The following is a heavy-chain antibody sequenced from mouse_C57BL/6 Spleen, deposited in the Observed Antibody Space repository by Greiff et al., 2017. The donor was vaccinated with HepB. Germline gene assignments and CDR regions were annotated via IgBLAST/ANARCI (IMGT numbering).Heavy chain of an antibody. CDR2: INPSSGYT. D-gene: IGHD1-1*01. J-gene: IGHJ2*01. Sequence: VQLQQSGAELARPGASVKMSCKASGYTFTSYTMHWVKQRPGQGLEWIGYINPSSGYTKYNQKFMDKATLTADKSSSTAYMQLGSLTSEDSAVYYCARWPTVVATLCYFDYWGQGTTLTVAS. V-gene: IGHV1-4*01. CDR3: ARWPTVVATLCYFDY. CDR1: GYTFTSYT.